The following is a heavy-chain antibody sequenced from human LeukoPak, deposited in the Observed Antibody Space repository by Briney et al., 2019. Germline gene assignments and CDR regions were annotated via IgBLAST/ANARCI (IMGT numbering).Heavy chain of an antibody. CDR2: IYNSGST. J-gene: IGHJ6*03. V-gene: IGHV4-59*08. D-gene: IGHD3-22*01. CDR3: VASGYDYYYYYMDV. Sequence: SETLSLTCTVSGGSISYYYWSWIRQPPGKGLEWIGYIYNSGSTNYNPSLKSRVTISVDTSKNQFSLKLSSVTAADTAVYYCVASGYDYYYYYMDVWGKGTTVTISS. CDR1: GGSISYYY.